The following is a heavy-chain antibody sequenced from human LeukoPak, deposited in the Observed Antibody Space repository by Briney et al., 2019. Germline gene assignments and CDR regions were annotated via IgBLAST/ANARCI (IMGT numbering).Heavy chain of an antibody. J-gene: IGHJ6*03. V-gene: IGHV4-59*01. CDR1: GGSISSYY. CDR3: ARRGYSYGKNYYMDV. CDR2: IYYSGST. D-gene: IGHD5-18*01. Sequence: SETLSLTCTVSGGSISSYYWSWIRQPPGKGLEWIGYIYYSGSTNYNPSLKSRVTMSVDTSKNQFSLKLSSVTAADTAVYYCARRGYSYGKNYYMDVWGKGTTVTVSS.